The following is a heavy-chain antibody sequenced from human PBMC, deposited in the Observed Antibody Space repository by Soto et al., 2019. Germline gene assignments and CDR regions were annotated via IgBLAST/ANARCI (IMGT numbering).Heavy chain of an antibody. CDR2: IKQDGSET. V-gene: IGHV3-7*01. Sequence: EMQLVESGGGLVQPGGSLRLSCAGSGFTFGYYWMSWVRQAPGKGLEWVATIKQDGSETHYVDSVKVRCNISRDKAKNSLILQMNSLRAEDTAVYYGTIPVQREALDYWGQGKLVTVAS. CDR1: GFTFGYYW. J-gene: IGHJ4*01. D-gene: IGHD1-1*01. CDR3: TIPVQREALDY.